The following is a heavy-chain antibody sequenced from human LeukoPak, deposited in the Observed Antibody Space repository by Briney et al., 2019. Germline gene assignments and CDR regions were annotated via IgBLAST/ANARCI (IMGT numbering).Heavy chain of an antibody. J-gene: IGHJ6*03. CDR2: ICYSGST. D-gene: IGHD3-3*01. V-gene: IGHV4-39*07. Sequence: SETLSLPCTVSGGPISSSSYYWGWIRQPPGKGREWIGRICYSGSTYYNPSLKSRVTLSVHTTKNQFSLKLSSVTAADAAVYYCARVSPPGITIFGVVTQVINYYYYYYMDVWGKGTTVTVSS. CDR3: ARVSPPGITIFGVVTQVINYYYYYYMDV. CDR1: GGPISSSSYY.